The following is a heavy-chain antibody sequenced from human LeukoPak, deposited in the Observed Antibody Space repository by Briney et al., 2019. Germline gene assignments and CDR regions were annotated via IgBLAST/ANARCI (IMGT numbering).Heavy chain of an antibody. CDR3: ASWAGGNEPVASFDY. J-gene: IGHJ4*02. D-gene: IGHD1-14*01. V-gene: IGHV1-2*02. Sequence: GASVKGSCKPTGYSFTAYHIFWMRQAPGQGLECMGWINLYNGATKYAQRFQSRVTMTRDTSISTAYMELSRLRSDDTATYYCASWAGGNEPVASFDYWGQGTLVTVSS. CDR2: INLYNGAT. CDR1: GYSFTAYH.